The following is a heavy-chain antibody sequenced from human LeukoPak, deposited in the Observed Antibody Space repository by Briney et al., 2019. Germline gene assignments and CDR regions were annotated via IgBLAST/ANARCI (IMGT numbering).Heavy chain of an antibody. D-gene: IGHD5-24*01. CDR1: GFTFSSYA. Sequence: GSLRLSCAASGFTFSSYAMSWIRQPPGKGLEWIGEINHSGSTNYNPSLKSRVTISVDTSKNQFSLKLSSVTAADTAVYYCARHKRRLQLRRGFDPWGQGTLVTVSS. V-gene: IGHV4-34*01. J-gene: IGHJ5*02. CDR2: INHSGST. CDR3: ARHKRRLQLRRGFDP.